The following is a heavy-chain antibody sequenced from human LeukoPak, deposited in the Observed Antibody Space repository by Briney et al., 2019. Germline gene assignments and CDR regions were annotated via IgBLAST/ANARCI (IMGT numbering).Heavy chain of an antibody. CDR3: ARDDQGSSWYLGHSDAFDI. CDR1: GFTFSSYS. V-gene: IGHV3-21*01. CDR2: ISSGSSYT. J-gene: IGHJ3*02. D-gene: IGHD6-13*01. Sequence: AGESLRLSSAASGFTFSSYSMNWVRQAPGKGLEWDSSISSGSSYTYYGDSVKGRFTISRDKTKKSLYLQMNSLRAEDTAVYYCARDDQGSSWYLGHSDAFDIWGQGTMVTVSS.